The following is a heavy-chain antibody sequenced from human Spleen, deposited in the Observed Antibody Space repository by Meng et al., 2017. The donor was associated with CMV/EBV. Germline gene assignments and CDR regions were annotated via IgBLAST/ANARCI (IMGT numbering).Heavy chain of an antibody. Sequence: GESLKISCAASGFLFSNHGMHWVRQAPGKGLEWVSFIRYDGSDKYYADSVKGRFTVSRDNSKNVLYLQMKSLRPEDSALYYCAKDHDSPFDVWGQGTLVTVSS. J-gene: IGHJ4*02. D-gene: IGHD5-18*01. CDR1: GFLFSNHG. CDR2: IRYDGSDK. CDR3: AKDHDSPFDV. V-gene: IGHV3-30*02.